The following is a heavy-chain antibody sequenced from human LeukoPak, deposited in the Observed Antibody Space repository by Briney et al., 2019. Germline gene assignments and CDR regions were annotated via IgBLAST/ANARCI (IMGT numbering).Heavy chain of an antibody. D-gene: IGHD2-21*01. CDR1: GYAFTSYY. J-gene: IGHJ1*01. V-gene: IGHV1-46*01. Sequence: ASVKVSCKASGYAFTSYYMHWVRQAPGQGLEWMGIINPSGGSTSYARKFQGRVTMTRDTSTSTVYMELSSLRSEDTAVYYCARDESTSILWWWGQGTLVTVSS. CDR2: INPSGGST. CDR3: ARDESTSILWW.